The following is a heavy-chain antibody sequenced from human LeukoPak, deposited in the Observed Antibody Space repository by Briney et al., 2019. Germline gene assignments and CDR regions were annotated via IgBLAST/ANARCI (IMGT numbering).Heavy chain of an antibody. CDR2: INHSGST. CDR1: GGSFSGYY. D-gene: IGHD2-2*01. J-gene: IGHJ5*02. CDR3: ARQLRYHIVVVPAAHGPWFDP. V-gene: IGHV4-34*01. Sequence: SETLSLTCAVYGGSFSGYYWSWIRQPPGKGLELIGEINHSGSTNYNPSLKSRATISVDTSKNQFSLKLSSVTAADTAVYYCARQLRYHIVVVPAAHGPWFDPWGQGTLVTVSS.